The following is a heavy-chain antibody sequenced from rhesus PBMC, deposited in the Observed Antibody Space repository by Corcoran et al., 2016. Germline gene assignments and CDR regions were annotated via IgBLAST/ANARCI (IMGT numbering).Heavy chain of an antibody. V-gene: IGHV4-173*01. CDR2: ISGSGGST. J-gene: IGHJ4*01. CDR1: GGSISSNY. D-gene: IGHD3-16*01. Sequence: QLQLQESGPGLVKPSETLSLTCAVSGGSISSNYWSWLRQPPGKGLGWIGRISGSGGSTDYNPALKRRVTISTDTSKNQCSLKLSSVAAADTAVYYCARGYYSGSLGVDYWGQGVLVTVSS. CDR3: ARGYYSGSLGVDY.